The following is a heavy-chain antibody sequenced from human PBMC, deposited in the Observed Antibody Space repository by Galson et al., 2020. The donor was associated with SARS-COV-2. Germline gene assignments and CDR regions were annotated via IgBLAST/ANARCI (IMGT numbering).Heavy chain of an antibody. D-gene: IGHD3-10*01. CDR3: ARVYYGSGKDYYMYV. Sequence: SETLSLTCAVSGGSISSGGYSWSWIRQPPGKGLEWIGYIYYSGNTYYNPSLKSRVTISVDSSKTQFSLKLSSVTAADTAVYYCARVYYGSGKDYYMYVWGKGTTVTISS. J-gene: IGHJ6*03. CDR1: GGSISSGGYS. CDR2: IYYSGNT. V-gene: IGHV4-30-4*07.